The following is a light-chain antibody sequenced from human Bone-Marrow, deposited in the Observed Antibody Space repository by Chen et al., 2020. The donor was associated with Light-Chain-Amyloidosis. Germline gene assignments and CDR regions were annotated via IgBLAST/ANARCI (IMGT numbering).Light chain of an antibody. CDR3: SSYTITNTLV. J-gene: IGLJ1*01. CDR1: SSDVGGDNH. V-gene: IGLV2-14*01. CDR2: EVT. Sequence: QSALTQPASVSGSPGQSITISCTGTSSDVGGDNHVSWYQQHPDKAPKLMIYEVTNRPSWVPYPLPGSQSYKPASLTISWLQTEDEADYFCSSYTITNTLVFGSGTRVTVL.